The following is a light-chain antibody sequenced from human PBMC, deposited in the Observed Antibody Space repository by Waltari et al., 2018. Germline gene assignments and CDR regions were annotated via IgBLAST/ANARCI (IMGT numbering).Light chain of an antibody. CDR1: QTVTRD. J-gene: IGKJ2*02. Sequence: IQMAQSPSSLSATIRDRRLITCRESQTVTRDLHWYQQRPGQPPNLLIYSASTLQRGVSSRFSGRGSGTDFPLTINNLQPDDFVTYFCQQNYASPCTFGQGTKLDMK. CDR3: QQNYASPCT. CDR2: SAS. V-gene: IGKV1-39*01.